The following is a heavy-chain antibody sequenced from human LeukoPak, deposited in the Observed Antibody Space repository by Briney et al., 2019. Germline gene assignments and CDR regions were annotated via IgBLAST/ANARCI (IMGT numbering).Heavy chain of an antibody. D-gene: IGHD1-14*01. J-gene: IGHJ4*02. CDR2: LWYDGNNK. CDR1: GFTFSSYG. V-gene: IGHV3-33*01. Sequence: PGGSLRLSCAASGFTFSSYGIHWVRQAPGKGLEWVTILWYDGNNKYYADSVKGRFTISRDTSKNTVYLQMNGLRPEDTAVYYCARSQGSTYNPRSGFDYWGQGTLVTVSS. CDR3: ARSQGSTYNPRSGFDY.